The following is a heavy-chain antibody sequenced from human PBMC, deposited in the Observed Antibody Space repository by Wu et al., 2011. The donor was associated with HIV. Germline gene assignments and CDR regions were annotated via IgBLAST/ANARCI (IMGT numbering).Heavy chain of an antibody. D-gene: IGHD2-21*01. CDR1: GYTFTGYY. Sequence: VQLVQSGAEMKKPGATVKISCKVSGYTFTGYYMHWVRQAPGQGLEWMGWINPNSGGTNYAQKFQGRVTMTRDTSISTAYMELSRLRSDDTAVYYCARVVGGGAEGSYWGQGTLVTGLL. CDR3: ARVVGGGAEGSY. V-gene: IGHV1-2*02. CDR2: INPNSGGT. J-gene: IGHJ4*02.